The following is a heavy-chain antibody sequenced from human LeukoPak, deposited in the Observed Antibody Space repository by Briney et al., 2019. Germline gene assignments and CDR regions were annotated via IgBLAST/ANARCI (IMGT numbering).Heavy chain of an antibody. CDR3: ARDLGYGALDP. Sequence: GGSLRLSCATSGFTFSSYWMSWVRRAPGKGLEWVANIKQDGSQIFYVDSVKGRFTISRDNAENSLYLQMNSLRAEDTAVYYCARDLGYGALDPWGQGTLVTVSS. D-gene: IGHD4-17*01. J-gene: IGHJ5*02. V-gene: IGHV3-7*01. CDR2: IKQDGSQI. CDR1: GFTFSSYW.